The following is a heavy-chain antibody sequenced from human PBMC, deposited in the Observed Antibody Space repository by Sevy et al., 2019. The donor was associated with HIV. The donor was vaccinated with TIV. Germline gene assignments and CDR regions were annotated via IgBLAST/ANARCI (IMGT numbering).Heavy chain of an antibody. D-gene: IGHD2-21*01. Sequence: GGSLRLSCAASGFPFTEAWMNWVRQAPGKGLEWVGRIKPKNDGETTDYHAPVKGRFTISRDDSKNMLYLQMNSLNVEDTAVYYCRPGHYSDLWGHGTLVTVSS. CDR1: GFPFTEAW. CDR2: IKPKNDGETT. V-gene: IGHV3-15*01. CDR3: RPGHYSDL. J-gene: IGHJ5*02.